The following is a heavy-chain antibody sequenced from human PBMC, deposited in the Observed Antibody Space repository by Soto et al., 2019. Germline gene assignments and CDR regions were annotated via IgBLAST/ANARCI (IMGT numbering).Heavy chain of an antibody. CDR2: IYYSGST. CDR1: GGSISRGDYY. CDR3: DRTPDIFTGTYYFDY. Sequence: SETLSLTCTVSGGSISRGDYYGSWILQPPGKGLEWIWYIYYSGSTYYNPSLKSRVTISVDTSKNQFSLKLSSVTAADTAVYYCDRTPDIFTGTYYFDYWGQGTLVTVSS. V-gene: IGHV4-30-4*01. D-gene: IGHD3-9*01. J-gene: IGHJ4*02.